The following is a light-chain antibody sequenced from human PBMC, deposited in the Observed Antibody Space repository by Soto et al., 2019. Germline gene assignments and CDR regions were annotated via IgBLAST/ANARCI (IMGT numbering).Light chain of an antibody. CDR2: GTT. CDR3: QQYASSPPT. CDR1: QTVSGSY. J-gene: IGKJ4*01. V-gene: IGKV3-20*01. Sequence: EIVLTQSPGTVSLSPGETASLSCRASQTVSGSYLAWYQQKPGQAPRLLIYGTTTRATGVPDKFSGRGSGTAFTLTISGLESEDFALYTCQQYASSPPTFGGGTKVEIK.